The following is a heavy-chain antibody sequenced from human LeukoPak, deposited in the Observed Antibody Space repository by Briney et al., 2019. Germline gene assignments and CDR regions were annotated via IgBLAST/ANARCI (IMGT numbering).Heavy chain of an antibody. Sequence: QASETLSLTCTVSGGSISSYYWGWIRQPPGKGLEWVSYISSSSSTIYYADSVKGRFTISRDNAKNSLYLQMSSLRAEDTAVYYCARDRLHYVEYEKTFDYWGQGTLVTVSS. J-gene: IGHJ4*02. D-gene: IGHD4-17*01. V-gene: IGHV3-48*01. CDR1: GGSISSYY. CDR3: ARDRLHYVEYEKTFDY. CDR2: ISSSSSTI.